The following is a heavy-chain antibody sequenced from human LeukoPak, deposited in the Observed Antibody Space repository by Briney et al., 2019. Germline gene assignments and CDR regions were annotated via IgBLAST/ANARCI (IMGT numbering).Heavy chain of an antibody. V-gene: IGHV3-33*01. CDR1: GFTFSSYG. CDR3: ARAGGTVTTYFDY. D-gene: IGHD4-11*01. CDR2: IWYDGSNK. Sequence: PGGSLRLSCAASGFTFSSYGMHWVRQAPGKGLEWVTVIWYDGSNKYYADSVKGRFTISRDNSKNTLYLQMNSLRAEDTAVYYCARAGGTVTTYFDYWGQGTLVTVSS. J-gene: IGHJ4*02.